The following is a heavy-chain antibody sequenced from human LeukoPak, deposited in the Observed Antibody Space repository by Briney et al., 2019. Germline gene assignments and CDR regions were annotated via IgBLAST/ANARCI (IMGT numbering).Heavy chain of an antibody. CDR2: IYYSGST. V-gene: IGHV4-39*07. Sequence: SETLSLTCTVSGGSISSSSYYWGWIRQPPGKGLEWIGSIYYSGSTYYNPSLKSRVTISVDTSKNQFSLKLSSVTAADTAVYYGAVPVIPMFRENGPLDYGGQEPLSPSPQ. D-gene: IGHD3-10*01. J-gene: IGHJ4*01. CDR1: GGSISSSSYY. CDR3: AVPVIPMFRENGPLDY.